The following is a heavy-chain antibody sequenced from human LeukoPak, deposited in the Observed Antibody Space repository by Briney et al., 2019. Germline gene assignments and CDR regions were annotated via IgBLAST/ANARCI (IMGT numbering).Heavy chain of an antibody. Sequence: ASVTVSCKASGGTFSSYAISWVRQAPGQGLEWMGGIIPIFGTANYAQKFQGRVTITADESTSTAYMELSSLRSEDTAVYYCSLGYCSSTSCYGIHYYYYYGMDVWGQGTTVTVSS. CDR1: GGTFSSYA. CDR3: SLGYCSSTSCYGIHYYYYYGMDV. V-gene: IGHV1-69*13. CDR2: IIPIFGTA. J-gene: IGHJ6*02. D-gene: IGHD2-2*01.